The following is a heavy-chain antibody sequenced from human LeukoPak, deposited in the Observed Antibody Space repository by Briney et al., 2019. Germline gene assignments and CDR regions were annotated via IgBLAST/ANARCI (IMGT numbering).Heavy chain of an antibody. Sequence: SVKVSCKASGGTFSSYAISWVRQTPGQGLEWMGGIIPIFGTANYAQKFQGRVTITADESTSTAYMELSSLRSEDTAVYYCARGAGDYWYFDLWGRGTLVTVSS. CDR1: GGTFSSYA. J-gene: IGHJ2*01. V-gene: IGHV1-69*01. CDR2: IIPIFGTA. CDR3: ARGAGDYWYFDL. D-gene: IGHD4-17*01.